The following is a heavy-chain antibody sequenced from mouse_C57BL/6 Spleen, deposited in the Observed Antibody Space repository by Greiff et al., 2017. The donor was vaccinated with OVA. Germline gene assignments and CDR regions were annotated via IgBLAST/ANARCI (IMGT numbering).Heavy chain of an antibody. CDR1: GYTFTDYN. Sequence: SGPELVKPGASVKIPCKASGYTFTDYNMDWVKQSHGKSLEWIGDINPNNGGTIYNQKFKGKATLTVDKSSSTAYMELRSLTSEDTAVYYCARSGLRRSYAMDYWGQGTSVTVSS. J-gene: IGHJ4*01. V-gene: IGHV1-18*01. CDR2: INPNNGGT. CDR3: ARSGLRRSYAMDY. D-gene: IGHD2-4*01.